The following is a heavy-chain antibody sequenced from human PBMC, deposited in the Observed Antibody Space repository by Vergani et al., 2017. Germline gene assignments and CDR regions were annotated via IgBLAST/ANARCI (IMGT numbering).Heavy chain of an antibody. CDR2: ISSSSSYT. Sequence: QVQLVESGGGLVKPGGSLRLSCAASGFTFSDYYMSWIRQAPGKGLEWVSYISSSSSYTNYADSVKGRFTISRDNAKNSLYLQMNSRRAEDTAVYSCAGVGYDILTGDKGLGAFDIWGQGTMVTVSS. CDR1: GFTFSDYY. CDR3: AGVGYDILTGDKGLGAFDI. J-gene: IGHJ3*02. D-gene: IGHD3-9*01. V-gene: IGHV3-11*05.